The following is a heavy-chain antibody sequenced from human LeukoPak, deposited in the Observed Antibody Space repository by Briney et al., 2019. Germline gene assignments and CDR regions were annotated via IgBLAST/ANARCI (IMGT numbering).Heavy chain of an antibody. Sequence: SETLSLTCTVSGGSISSSSYYWGWIRQPPGKGLEWIGSIYYSGSTYYNPSLKSRVTISVDTSKNQFSLKLSSVTAADTAVYYCARRSEQWLGFNFDNWGQGTLVTVSS. CDR3: ARRSEQWLGFNFDN. V-gene: IGHV4-39*07. CDR2: IYYSGST. CDR1: GGSISSSSYY. J-gene: IGHJ4*02. D-gene: IGHD6-19*01.